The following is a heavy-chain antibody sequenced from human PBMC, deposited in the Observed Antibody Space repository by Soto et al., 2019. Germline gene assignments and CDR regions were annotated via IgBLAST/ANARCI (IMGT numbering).Heavy chain of an antibody. CDR1: GGSVSSGSYY. D-gene: IGHD2-21*01. Sequence: QVQLQESGPGLVKPSETLSLTCTVSGGSVSSGSYYWSWIRQPPGKGLEWIGYIYYSGRTNYNPYLKSRVTMSVGRSKTLFALELSSVTAADTAVYYCGREVLFPGYYGIDVWGQGTTVTVS. CDR3: GREVLFPGYYGIDV. V-gene: IGHV4-61*01. CDR2: IYYSGRT. J-gene: IGHJ6*02.